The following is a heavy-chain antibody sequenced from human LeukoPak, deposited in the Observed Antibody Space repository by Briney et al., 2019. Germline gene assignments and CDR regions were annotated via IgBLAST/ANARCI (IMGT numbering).Heavy chain of an antibody. CDR2: ISGSGGST. CDR3: AKDPWAAARSWFDP. D-gene: IGHD6-13*01. J-gene: IGHJ5*02. V-gene: IGHV3-23*01. Sequence: GGSLRLSCAASGFTFSSYAMSWVRQAPGKGLEWVSAISGSGGSTYYADSVKGRFTISRDNSKNTLYLQMNSLRAEDTAVDYGAKDPWAAARSWFDPWGQGTLVTVSS. CDR1: GFTFSSYA.